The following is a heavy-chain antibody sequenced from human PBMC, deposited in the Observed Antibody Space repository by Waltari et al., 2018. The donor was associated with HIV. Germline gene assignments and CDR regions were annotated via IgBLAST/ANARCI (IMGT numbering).Heavy chain of an antibody. CDR3: AREALYDSSGYYFDY. CDR2: IKQDESEK. Sequence: EVQLVESGGGLVQPGGSLRLSCAASEFTFNNYWMTWVRQAPGKGREGVANIKQDESEKYYVDSVKGRFTSSRDNAKNSLFLQMNSLRAEDTAVYYCAREALYDSSGYYFDYWGQGTLVTVSS. J-gene: IGHJ4*02. CDR1: EFTFNNYW. D-gene: IGHD3-22*01. V-gene: IGHV3-7*01.